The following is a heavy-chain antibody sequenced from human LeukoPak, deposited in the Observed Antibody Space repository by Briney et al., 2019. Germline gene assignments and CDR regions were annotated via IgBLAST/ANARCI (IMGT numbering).Heavy chain of an antibody. CDR1: GGSFSGYY. CDR3: ARHDGLLWFGELLYAAGYFQH. CDR2: INHSGST. V-gene: IGHV4-34*01. Sequence: KPSETLSLTCAVYGGSFSGYYWSWIRQPPGKGLEWIGEINHSGSTNYNPSLKSRVTISVDTSKNQFSLKLSSVTAADTAVYYCARHDGLLWFGELLYAAGYFQHWGQGTLVTVSS. D-gene: IGHD3-10*01. J-gene: IGHJ1*01.